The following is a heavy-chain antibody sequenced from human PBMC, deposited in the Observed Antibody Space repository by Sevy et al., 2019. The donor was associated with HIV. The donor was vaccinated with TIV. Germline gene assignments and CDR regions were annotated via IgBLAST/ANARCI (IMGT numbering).Heavy chain of an antibody. D-gene: IGHD3-10*01. V-gene: IGHV3-11*06. CDR3: ARDLRVYYYGSGASDAFDI. J-gene: IGHJ3*02. Sequence: GGSLRLSCAASGFTFSDYYMSWIRQAPGKGLEWVSYISSSSSYTNYADSVKGRFTISRDNAKNSLYLQMNSLRAEDTAVYYCARDLRVYYYGSGASDAFDIWGPGTMVTVSS. CDR2: ISSSSSYT. CDR1: GFTFSDYY.